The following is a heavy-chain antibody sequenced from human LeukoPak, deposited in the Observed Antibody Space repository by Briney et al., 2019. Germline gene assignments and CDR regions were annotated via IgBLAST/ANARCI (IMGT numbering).Heavy chain of an antibody. CDR3: ARAEDDDNGISAF. V-gene: IGHV4-30-4*01. D-gene: IGHD3-16*01. Sequence: GSRNLPKKSLEWIGYIHYSGSTYYNPSLKSRVIISVDMSKNQFSLSLNSLTAADSVVYYCARAEDDDNGISAF. CDR2: IHYSGST. J-gene: IGHJ3*01.